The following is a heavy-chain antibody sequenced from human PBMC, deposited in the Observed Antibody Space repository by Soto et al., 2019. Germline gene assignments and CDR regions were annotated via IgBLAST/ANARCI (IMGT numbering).Heavy chain of an antibody. D-gene: IGHD3-10*01. J-gene: IGHJ4*02. CDR1: GGSITTGGRY. CDR3: AQPRVVSGGYGSVY. V-gene: IGHV4-31*02. CDR2: IYYSGNT. Sequence: QVRLQEWGPGLVKPSQTLSLKCSVSGGSITTGGRYWSWIRQLPGKGLEWMGDIYYSGNTYYYAPHKQRVIIAAAAASTKSAFKLSSVTGADAAVYYCAQPRVVSGGYGSVYWGQGSLVTVSS.